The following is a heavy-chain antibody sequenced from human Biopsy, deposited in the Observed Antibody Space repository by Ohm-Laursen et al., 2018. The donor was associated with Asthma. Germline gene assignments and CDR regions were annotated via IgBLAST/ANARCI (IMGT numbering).Heavy chain of an antibody. D-gene: IGHD2-15*01. CDR2: IYHSGTT. Sequence: SQTLSLTCTVSGASINSGDSYWSWIQQPPGNGLEWIGDIYHSGTTDYNSSLTSRVSISVDTSQNQFSLKLSSVTAADSAVYYCARLSLEGYITYNYFDPWGQGAPVTVSS. V-gene: IGHV4-30-4*01. J-gene: IGHJ5*02. CDR1: GASINSGDSY. CDR3: ARLSLEGYITYNYFDP.